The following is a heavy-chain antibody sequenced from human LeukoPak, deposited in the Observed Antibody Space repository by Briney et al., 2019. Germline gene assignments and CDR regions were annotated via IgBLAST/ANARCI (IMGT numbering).Heavy chain of an antibody. V-gene: IGHV3-23*01. CDR3: AKGGYCSSTSCYGYFDS. CDR1: GFTFSSNA. Sequence: GGSLRLSCAASGFTFSSNAMSWVRQAPGKGLEWVSAISISGGSTYYADSVKGRFTISRDNSENTVYVQMNSLRVEDTAVYYCAKGGYCSSTSCYGYFDSWGQGTLVTVSS. CDR2: ISISGGST. J-gene: IGHJ4*02. D-gene: IGHD2-2*01.